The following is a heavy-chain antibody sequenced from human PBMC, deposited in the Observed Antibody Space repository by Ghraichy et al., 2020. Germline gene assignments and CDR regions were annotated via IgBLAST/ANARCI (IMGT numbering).Heavy chain of an antibody. CDR1: GFRFSDYY. D-gene: IGHD6-19*01. V-gene: IGHV3-11*01. CDR3: ARVKEATIAVAGLDY. CDR2: ISLSGNTI. Sequence: GGSLRLSCAASGFRFSDYYMSWIRQAPGKGLEWVSYISLSGNTIYYADSVKGRFTISRDNAKNSLYLQMNSLRAEDTAVYYCARVKEATIAVAGLDYWGQGTLVTGPS. J-gene: IGHJ4*02.